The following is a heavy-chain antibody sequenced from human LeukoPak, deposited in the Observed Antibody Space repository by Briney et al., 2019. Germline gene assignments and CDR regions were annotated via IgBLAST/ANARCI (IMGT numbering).Heavy chain of an antibody. CDR3: ARQPYSTVTSHFDY. CDR2: IYPGDSDT. J-gene: IGHJ4*02. Sequence: GESLKISCKGSGYNFTSYWIAWVRQMPGKGLEWMGIIYPGDSDTTHSPSFQGQVTISADKSISTAYLQWSSLKASDTAMYYCARQPYSTVTSHFDYWGQGTLVTVSS. CDR1: GYNFTSYW. D-gene: IGHD4-17*01. V-gene: IGHV5-51*01.